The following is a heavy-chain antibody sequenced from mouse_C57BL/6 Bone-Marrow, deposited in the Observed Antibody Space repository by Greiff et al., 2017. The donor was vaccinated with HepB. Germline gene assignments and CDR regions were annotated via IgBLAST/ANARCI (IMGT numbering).Heavy chain of an antibody. CDR2: IYPGDGDT. CDR1: GYAFSSYW. V-gene: IGHV1-80*01. Sequence: QVQLQQSGAELVKPGASVKISCKASGYAFSSYWMNWVKQRPGKGLEWIGQIYPGDGDTNYNGKFKGKATLTADKSSSTAYMQLSSLTSEDSAVYVCARKILDGSSYFDDWGQGTTLTVSS. D-gene: IGHD1-1*01. CDR3: ARKILDGSSYFDD. J-gene: IGHJ2*01.